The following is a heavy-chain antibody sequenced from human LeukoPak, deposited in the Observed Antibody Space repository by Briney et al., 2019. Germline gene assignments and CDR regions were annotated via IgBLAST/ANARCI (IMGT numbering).Heavy chain of an antibody. CDR3: ARHHESRYCSSTSCPTGWSDP. Sequence: ASVKVSCKASGYTFTSYDINWVRQATGQGLEWMGWMNPNSGNTGYAQKFQGRVTMTRNTSISTAYMELSSLRSEDTAVYYCARHHESRYCSSTSCPTGWSDPWGQGTLVTVSS. CDR1: GYTFTSYD. CDR2: MNPNSGNT. J-gene: IGHJ5*02. V-gene: IGHV1-8*01. D-gene: IGHD2-2*01.